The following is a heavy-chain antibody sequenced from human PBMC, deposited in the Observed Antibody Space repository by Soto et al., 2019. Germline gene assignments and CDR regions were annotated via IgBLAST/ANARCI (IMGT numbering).Heavy chain of an antibody. V-gene: IGHV1-3*01. CDR2: INAGNGNT. Sequence: GASVKVSCKAAGYTFTSYAMHWVRQAPGQRLEWMGWINAGNGNTKYSQKFQGRVTITRDTSASTAYMELSSPRSEDTAVYYCARGCISTSCPTDYWGQGTLVTVSS. D-gene: IGHD2-2*01. J-gene: IGHJ4*02. CDR1: GYTFTSYA. CDR3: ARGCISTSCPTDY.